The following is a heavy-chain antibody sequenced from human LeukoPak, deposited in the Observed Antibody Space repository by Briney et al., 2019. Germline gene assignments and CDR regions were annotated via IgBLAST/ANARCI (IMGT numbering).Heavy chain of an antibody. V-gene: IGHV3-48*01. D-gene: IGHD2-15*01. CDR3: VRDRDSIDSYFYMDV. J-gene: IGHJ6*03. CDR2: ISSSSSAI. Sequence: GGSLRLSCVASGFTFRSYSMNWVRQAPGKGLEWLSYISSSSSAIHSADSVKGRFTISRDNAKDSLYLQMRSLGAEDTAVYYCVRDRDSIDSYFYMDVWGKGTTVTVSS. CDR1: GFTFRSYS.